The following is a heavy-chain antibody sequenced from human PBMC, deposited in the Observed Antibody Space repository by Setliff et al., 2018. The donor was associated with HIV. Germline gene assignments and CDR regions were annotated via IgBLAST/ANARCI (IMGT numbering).Heavy chain of an antibody. CDR2: IPLFGTA. Sequence: SVKVSCKASGGTFCTYAIHWVRQAPGQGLEWMGGIPLFGTANYAQKFQGRVRITADESTGTAYMELRTLKFEDTAMYYCVVGGSSWYADYHYYYMDIWGTGTTVTISS. CDR3: VVGGSSWYADYHYYYMDI. V-gene: IGHV1-69*13. D-gene: IGHD6-13*01. CDR1: GGTFCTYA. J-gene: IGHJ6*03.